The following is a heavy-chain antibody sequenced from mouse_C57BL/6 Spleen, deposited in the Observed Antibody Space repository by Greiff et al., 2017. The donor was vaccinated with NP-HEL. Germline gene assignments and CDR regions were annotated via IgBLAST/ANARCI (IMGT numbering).Heavy chain of an antibody. Sequence: EVKLMESGGGLVKPGGSLKLSCAASGFTFSSYAMSWVRQTPEKRLEWVATISDGGSYTYYPDNVKGRFTISRDNAKNNLYLQMSHLKSEDTAMYYCARDGYYEVNYFDYWGQGTTLTVSS. J-gene: IGHJ2*01. CDR1: GFTFSSYA. D-gene: IGHD2-3*01. CDR3: ARDGYYEVNYFDY. CDR2: ISDGGSYT. V-gene: IGHV5-4*01.